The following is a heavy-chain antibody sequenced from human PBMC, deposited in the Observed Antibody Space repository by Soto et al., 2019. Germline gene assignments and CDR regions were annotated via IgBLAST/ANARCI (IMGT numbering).Heavy chain of an antibody. V-gene: IGHV3-23*01. CDR1: GFTFSSAA. CDR3: AKSLDIHYNNWLDH. Sequence: QILESGGSLVQPGGSLRLSCVAAGFTFSSAAMNWVRQAPGKGLEWVSIISDTGTRTHYADSVKGRFTISRDNPKNSLYLYMNSLRAEDTAVYYCAKSLDIHYNNWLDHWGQGTLVTVSS. CDR2: ISDTGTRT. D-gene: IGHD4-4*01. J-gene: IGHJ5*02.